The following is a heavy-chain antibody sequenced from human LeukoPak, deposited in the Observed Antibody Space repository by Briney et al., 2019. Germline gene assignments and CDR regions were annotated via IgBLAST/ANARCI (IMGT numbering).Heavy chain of an antibody. CDR1: GFTFSSYE. D-gene: IGHD6-19*01. CDR3: ARDRRSSGWYYFDY. J-gene: IGHJ4*02. Sequence: GGSLRLSCAASGFTFSSYEMNWVRQAPGKGLEGVSYISSSGSIIYYADSVKGRFTISRDNAKNSLYLQMNSLRAEDTAVYYCARDRRSSGWYYFDYWGRGTLVTVSS. CDR2: ISSSGSII. V-gene: IGHV3-48*03.